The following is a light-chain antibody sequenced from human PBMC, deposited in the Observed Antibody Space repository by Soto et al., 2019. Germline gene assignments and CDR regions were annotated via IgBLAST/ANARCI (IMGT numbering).Light chain of an antibody. Sequence: ESMLTQSPGTLSLSPGERATLSCRASQSVSTRYLAWYQQKPGQAPRLLIYGASIRATGIPDRFSGSGSGTDLTLTISRLEPEDFAVYYCHQFESSPPAFTFGQGTKLEI. CDR1: QSVSTRY. V-gene: IGKV3-20*01. CDR3: HQFESSPPAFT. J-gene: IGKJ2*01. CDR2: GAS.